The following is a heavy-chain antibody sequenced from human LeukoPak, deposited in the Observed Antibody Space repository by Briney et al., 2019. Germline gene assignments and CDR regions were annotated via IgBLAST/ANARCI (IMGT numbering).Heavy chain of an antibody. V-gene: IGHV1-46*01. J-gene: IGHJ5*02. D-gene: IGHD5-18*01. CDR1: GYTFTSYY. CDR2: ISPSAGST. Sequence: GASVKVSCKASGYTFTSYYIHWVRQAPGQGLEWMGVISPSAGSTGYAQKFQGRVTMTKDTSTGTVYMELSSLRFEDTAVYYCARGIQIWTQDPPLLGWFDPWGQGTLVTVSS. CDR3: ARGIQIWTQDPPLLGWFDP.